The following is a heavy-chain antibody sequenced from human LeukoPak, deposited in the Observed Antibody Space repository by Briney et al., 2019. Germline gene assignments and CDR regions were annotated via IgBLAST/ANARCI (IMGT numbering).Heavy chain of an antibody. Sequence: GGSLRLSCAASGFTFSSYSMNWVRQAPGKGLEWVSSISSSSSYIYYADSVKGRFTISRDNAKNSLYLQMNSLRAEDTAVYYCARCEVGSWYDYFDYWGQGSLVTVSS. CDR3: ARCEVGSWYDYFDY. CDR1: GFTFSSYS. J-gene: IGHJ4*02. D-gene: IGHD6-13*01. V-gene: IGHV3-21*01. CDR2: ISSSSSYI.